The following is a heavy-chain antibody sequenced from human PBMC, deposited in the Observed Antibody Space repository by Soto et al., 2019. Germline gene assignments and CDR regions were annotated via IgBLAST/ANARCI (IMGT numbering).Heavy chain of an antibody. CDR3: ARQDGSDIVVVPAALDV. Sequence: GGSLRLSCAASGFTVSSNYMSWVRQAPGKGLEWVSVIYSGGSTYYADSVKGRLTISRHNSKNTLYLQMNSLRADDTAVYYCARQDGSDIVVVPAALDVWGKGTTGTVAS. J-gene: IGHJ6*01. CDR1: GFTVSSNY. D-gene: IGHD2-2*01. V-gene: IGHV3-53*04. CDR2: IYSGGST.